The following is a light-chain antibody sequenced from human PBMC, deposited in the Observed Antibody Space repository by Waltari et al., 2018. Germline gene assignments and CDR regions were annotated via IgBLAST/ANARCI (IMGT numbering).Light chain of an antibody. CDR3: QHYVRLPAT. Sequence: IVLTQSPGTLSLSPGDRATLSCRASQSVSRSLAWYQQKPGQAPKLLIYGASTRATGIPDRITGSGSGTDFSLTISSLEPEDFAIYFCQHYVRLPATFGQGTKVEIK. J-gene: IGKJ1*01. V-gene: IGKV3-20*01. CDR1: QSVSRS. CDR2: GAS.